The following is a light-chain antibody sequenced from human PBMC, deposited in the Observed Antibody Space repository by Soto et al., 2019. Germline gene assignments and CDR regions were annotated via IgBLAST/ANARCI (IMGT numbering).Light chain of an antibody. CDR2: GES. CDR3: QQYGASPFN. Sequence: EIVLTQSPGTLSLSPGDRATLSCRASQSVSGTYLAWYQQRPGQAHKVLIYGESSRAAGIPDRFSGSGSGTDFTLTISSLEPEDFAVYYCQQYGASPFNFGPGTKVDIK. V-gene: IGKV3-20*01. J-gene: IGKJ3*01. CDR1: QSVSGTY.